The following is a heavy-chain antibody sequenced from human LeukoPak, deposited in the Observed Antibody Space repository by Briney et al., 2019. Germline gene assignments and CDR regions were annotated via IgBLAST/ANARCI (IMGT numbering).Heavy chain of an antibody. CDR1: GGSISSYY. J-gene: IGHJ4*02. Sequence: PSETLSLTCTVSGGSISSYYWSWIRQPAGKGLEWIGRIYTSGSTNYNPSLKSRVTMSVDTSKNQFSLKLSSVTAADTAVYYCARSRYYYGSGSYPFDYWCQGTLVTVSS. CDR3: ARSRYYYGSGSYPFDY. CDR2: IYTSGST. D-gene: IGHD3-10*01. V-gene: IGHV4-4*07.